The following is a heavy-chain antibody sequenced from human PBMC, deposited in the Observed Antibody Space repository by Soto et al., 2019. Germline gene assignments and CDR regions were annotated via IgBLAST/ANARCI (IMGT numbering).Heavy chain of an antibody. CDR1: GGSITTGGRS. D-gene: IGHD1-1*01. CDR2: IYYSGNT. V-gene: IGHV4-31*02. Sequence: QVRLQEWGPGLVKPSQTLSLKCSVSGGSITTGGRSWSWIRQLPGKGLEWIRDIYYSGNTYYNASLKSRVTISVEAAKDQFSLNLSSVTAADTAVYYCAQALVFTGGDGFDNWGQGRLVIVSS. J-gene: IGHJ3*02. CDR3: AQALVFTGGDGFDN.